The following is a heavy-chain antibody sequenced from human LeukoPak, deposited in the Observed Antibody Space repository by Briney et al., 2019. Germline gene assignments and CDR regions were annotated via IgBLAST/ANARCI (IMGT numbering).Heavy chain of an antibody. J-gene: IGHJ4*02. CDR1: GFIFSNYG. CDR3: TRGVTFDY. CDR2: ISSSSGAI. D-gene: IGHD2-21*02. V-gene: IGHV3-48*01. Sequence: PGGSLRLSCAASGFIFSNYGMHWVRQAPGKGLEWVSYISSSSGAIYYADSVKGRFTISRDNAKNSLYLQMNSLRAEDTAVYYCTRGVTFDYWGQGTLVTVSS.